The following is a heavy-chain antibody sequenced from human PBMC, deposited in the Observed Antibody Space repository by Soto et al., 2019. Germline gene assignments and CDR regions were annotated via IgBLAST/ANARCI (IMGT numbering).Heavy chain of an antibody. CDR2: IYSAGDT. CDR3: ARGLRGAIREKSLDY. Sequence: PGGSLRLSCAASGFTLSTYWMHWVRQVPGKGLEWVSVIYSAGDTNYADSVRGRFTFSRDISKNTLYLQMNSLRAEDTAVYYCARGLRGAIREKSLDYWGQGTLVTVS. D-gene: IGHD3-10*01. CDR1: GFTLSTYW. J-gene: IGHJ4*02. V-gene: IGHV3-53*01.